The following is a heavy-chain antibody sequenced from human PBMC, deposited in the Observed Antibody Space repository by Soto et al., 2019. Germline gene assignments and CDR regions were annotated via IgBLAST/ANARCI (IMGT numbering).Heavy chain of an antibody. V-gene: IGHV1-18*04. CDR1: GYTFTSYG. CDR2: ISAYNGNT. D-gene: IGHD2-2*02. CDR3: SRGYCSSTSCYSSSSLDY. J-gene: IGHJ4*02. Sequence: QVQLVQSGAEVKQPGASVKVSCKASGYTFTSYGISWVRQAPGQGLEWMGWISAYNGNTNYAQKLQGRVTMTTDTSTSTAYIELRSLTSDDTAVYYCSRGYCSSTSCYSSSSLDYWGQGTLVTVSS.